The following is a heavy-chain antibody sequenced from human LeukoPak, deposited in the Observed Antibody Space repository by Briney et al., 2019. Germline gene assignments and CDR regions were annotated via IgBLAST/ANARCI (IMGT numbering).Heavy chain of an antibody. CDR3: ARVRTLWTYYGMDV. CDR1: GFTFNTYW. Sequence: GGSLRLSCAASGFTFNTYWMSWVREAPGKGLEWVANIKEDESEKYYVDSVKGRFTISRDNAKNSLYLQMNSLRAEDTAVYYCARVRTLWTYYGMDVWGQGTTVTVSS. D-gene: IGHD3/OR15-3a*01. J-gene: IGHJ6*02. V-gene: IGHV3-7*01. CDR2: IKEDESEK.